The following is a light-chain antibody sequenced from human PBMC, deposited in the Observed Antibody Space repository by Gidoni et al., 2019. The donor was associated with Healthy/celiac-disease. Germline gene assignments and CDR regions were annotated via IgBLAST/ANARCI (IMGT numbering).Light chain of an antibody. CDR3: MQALQTPNT. CDR2: FGS. Sequence: DIVMTQSPLSLPVTPGEPASSSCRSSQSLLHSNGYTYLDWYLQKPGQSPQLLIYFGSNRASGVPDRFSGSGSGTDFTLKISRVEAEDVGVYYCMQALQTPNTFGQGTRLEIK. V-gene: IGKV2-28*01. J-gene: IGKJ5*01. CDR1: QSLLHSNGYTY.